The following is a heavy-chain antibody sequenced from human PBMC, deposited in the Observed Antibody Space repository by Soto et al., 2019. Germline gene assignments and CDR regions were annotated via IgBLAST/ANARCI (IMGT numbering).Heavy chain of an antibody. Sequence: GASVKVSCKVSGYTLTELSMHWVRQAPGKGLEWMGGFDPEDGETIYAQKFQGRVTMTEDTSTDTAYMELSSLRSEDTAVYYCATVSGSWSEPSFDYWGQGTLVTVSS. CDR3: ATVSGSWSEPSFDY. CDR1: GYTLTELS. CDR2: FDPEDGET. J-gene: IGHJ4*02. D-gene: IGHD6-13*01. V-gene: IGHV1-24*01.